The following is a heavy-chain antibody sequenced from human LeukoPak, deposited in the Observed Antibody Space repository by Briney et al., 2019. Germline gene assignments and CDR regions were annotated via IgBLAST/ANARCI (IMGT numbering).Heavy chain of an antibody. CDR2: IYDSGST. J-gene: IGHJ3*02. Sequence: PSETLSLTCTVSGGSIREYYLSWIRQPPGKGLEWIGYIYDSGSTNYNPSLQRRVTISVDTSKNHFSLKLSSVTAADTAVYYCARELVRGVIGAFDIWGQGTMVTVSS. D-gene: IGHD3-10*01. V-gene: IGHV4-59*01. CDR3: ARELVRGVIGAFDI. CDR1: GGSIREYY.